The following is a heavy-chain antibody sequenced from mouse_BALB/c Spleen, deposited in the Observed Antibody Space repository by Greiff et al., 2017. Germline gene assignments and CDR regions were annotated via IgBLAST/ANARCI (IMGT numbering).Heavy chain of an antibody. Sequence: VQLKQSGPELVKPGASVKIPCKASGYTFTDYNMDWVKQSHGKSLEWIGDINPNNGGTIYNQKFKGKATLTVDKSSSTAYMELRSLTSEDTAVYYCARGVGIYYGNPFAYWGQGTLVTVSA. CDR3: ARGVGIYYGNPFAY. CDR2: INPNNGGT. J-gene: IGHJ3*01. D-gene: IGHD2-1*01. CDR1: GYTFTDYN. V-gene: IGHV1-18*01.